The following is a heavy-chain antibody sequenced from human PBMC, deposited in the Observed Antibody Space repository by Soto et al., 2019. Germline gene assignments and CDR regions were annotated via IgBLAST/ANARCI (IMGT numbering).Heavy chain of an antibody. D-gene: IGHD1-26*01. CDR2: ISSSGSTI. J-gene: IGHJ6*02. Sequence: PGGSLRLSCAASGFTFSSYNMNWVRQAPGKGLEWVSSISSSGSTIYQADSVKGRFTISRDNAKNSLYLQMNSLRDEDTVVYYCARGNRGLLKNGMDVWGQGTTVTVSS. V-gene: IGHV3-21*04. CDR3: ARGNRGLLKNGMDV. CDR1: GFTFSSYN.